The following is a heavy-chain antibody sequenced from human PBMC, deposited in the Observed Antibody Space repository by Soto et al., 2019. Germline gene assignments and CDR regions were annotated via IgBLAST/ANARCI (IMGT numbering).Heavy chain of an antibody. CDR3: AKRSSSSTFDY. J-gene: IGHJ4*02. CDR1: GFTFSSEA. Sequence: PGGSLRLSCAASGFTFSSEAMSCVRQAPGKGLEWVSVISGSDDSTYYADSVKGRFTISRDNSKNTLYLQMNSLRAEDTAVYYCAKRSSSSTFDYWGQGTLVTVSS. V-gene: IGHV3-23*01. D-gene: IGHD6-6*01. CDR2: ISGSDDST.